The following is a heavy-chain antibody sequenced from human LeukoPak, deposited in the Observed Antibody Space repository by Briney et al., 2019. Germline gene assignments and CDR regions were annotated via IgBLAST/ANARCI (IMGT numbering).Heavy chain of an antibody. Sequence: GGSLRLSCAASGFTFSSYSMNWVRQAPGKGLEWVSSISSSSSYIYYADSVKGRFTISRDNAKNSLYLQINSLRAEDTAVYYCARGTQGYSFDYWGQGTLVTVSS. CDR1: GFTFSSYS. CDR2: ISSSSSYI. CDR3: ARGTQGYSFDY. J-gene: IGHJ4*02. V-gene: IGHV3-21*01. D-gene: IGHD5-18*01.